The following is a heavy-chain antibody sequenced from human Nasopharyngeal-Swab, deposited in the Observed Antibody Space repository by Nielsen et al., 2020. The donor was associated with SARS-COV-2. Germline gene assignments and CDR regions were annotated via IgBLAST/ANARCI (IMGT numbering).Heavy chain of an antibody. V-gene: IGHV3-7*01. D-gene: IGHD3-3*01. CDR3: ARDLWGSVDFWSGYPLNWFDP. CDR1: GFTFSSYW. Sequence: GGSLRLSCAASGFTFSSYWMSWVRQAPGKGLEWVANIKQDGSGKYYVDSVKGRFTISRDNAKNSLFLQMNSLRTEDTAVYYCARDLWGSVDFWSGYPLNWFDPWGQGMLVTVSS. J-gene: IGHJ5*02. CDR2: IKQDGSGK.